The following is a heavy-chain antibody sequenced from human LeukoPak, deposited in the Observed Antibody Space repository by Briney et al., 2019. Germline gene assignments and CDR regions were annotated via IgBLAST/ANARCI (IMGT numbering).Heavy chain of an antibody. V-gene: IGHV3-30*18. D-gene: IGHD3-10*01. Sequence: PGRSLRLSCAASGFTFSTYGMHWVRQAPGKGLEWVAVISYDGSNNYYADSVKGRFTISRDNSKNTLYLQMNSLRAEDTAVYYCAKDGVPSRWFGRNYFDYWGQGTLVTVSS. CDR3: AKDGVPSRWFGRNYFDY. J-gene: IGHJ4*02. CDR1: GFTFSTYG. CDR2: ISYDGSNN.